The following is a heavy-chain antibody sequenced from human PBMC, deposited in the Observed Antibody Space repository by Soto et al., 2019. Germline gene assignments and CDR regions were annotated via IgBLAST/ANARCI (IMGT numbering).Heavy chain of an antibody. CDR2: ISAYNGNT. J-gene: IGHJ6*02. Sequence: QVQLVQSGAEVKKPGASVKVSCKASGYTFTSYGISWVRQAPGQGLEWMGWISAYNGNTNYAQKLQGRVTMTTDTSPSTAYMELRSLRSDDTAVYYCARSPPAIGTYYYGMDVWGQGTTVTVSS. D-gene: IGHD2-2*02. CDR1: GYTFTSYG. V-gene: IGHV1-18*01. CDR3: ARSPPAIGTYYYGMDV.